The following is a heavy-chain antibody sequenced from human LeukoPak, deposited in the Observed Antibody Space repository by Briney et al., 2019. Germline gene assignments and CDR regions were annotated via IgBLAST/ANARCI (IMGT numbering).Heavy chain of an antibody. V-gene: IGHV4-30-2*01. CDR2: IYHSGST. J-gene: IGHJ5*02. CDR1: GGSISSSGYS. Sequence: SETLSLTCAVSGGSISSSGYSWSWIRQPPGKGLEWIGYIYHSGSTYYNPSLKSRVTISLDRPQNQFSLKLSSVTAADTAVYYCARGLAASDWFDPWGQGTLVTVSS. CDR3: ARGLAASDWFDP. D-gene: IGHD6-6*01.